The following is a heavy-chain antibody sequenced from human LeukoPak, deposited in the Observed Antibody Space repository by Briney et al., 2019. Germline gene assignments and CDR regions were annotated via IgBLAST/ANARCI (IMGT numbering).Heavy chain of an antibody. J-gene: IGHJ4*02. CDR1: GFTFSSYL. CDR3: AKAGSSCYEY. V-gene: IGHV3-7*01. Sequence: PGGTLRLSCAASGFTFSSYLMSWVRQAPGRGLEWVANIKQDGSEKYYVDSLKGRFTISRDNAKNSLYLQMNSLRAEDTAVYYCAKAGSSCYEYWGQETLVTVSS. D-gene: IGHD6-13*01. CDR2: IKQDGSEK.